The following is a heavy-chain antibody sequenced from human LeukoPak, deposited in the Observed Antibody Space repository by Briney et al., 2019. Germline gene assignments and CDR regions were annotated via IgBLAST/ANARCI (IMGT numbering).Heavy chain of an antibody. J-gene: IGHJ4*02. D-gene: IGHD2-15*01. CDR3: ARGGVAATPSY. CDR2: IYYSGST. CDR1: GGSISSYY. V-gene: IGHV4-59*12. Sequence: SETLSLTCTVSGGSISSYYWSWIRQPPGKGLEWIGYIYYSGSTNYNPSLKSRVAISVDTSKNQFSLKLSSVTAADTAVYYCARGGVAATPSYWGQGTLVTVSS.